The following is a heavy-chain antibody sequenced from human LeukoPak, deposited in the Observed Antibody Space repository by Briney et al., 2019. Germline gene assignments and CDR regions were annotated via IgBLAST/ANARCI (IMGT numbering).Heavy chain of an antibody. CDR3: AAEGSGSYLDY. D-gene: IGHD3-10*01. Sequence: SETLSLTCTVSGGSISSYYWSWIRQPPGKGLEWIGYIYYSGSTNYNPSLKSRVTISVDTSKNQFSLKLSSVTAADTAVYYCAAEGSGSYLDYWGQGTLVTVSS. V-gene: IGHV4-59*01. J-gene: IGHJ4*02. CDR1: GGSISSYY. CDR2: IYYSGST.